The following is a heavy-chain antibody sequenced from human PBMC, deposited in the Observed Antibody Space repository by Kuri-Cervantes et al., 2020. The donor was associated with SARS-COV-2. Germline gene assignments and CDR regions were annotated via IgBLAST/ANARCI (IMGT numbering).Heavy chain of an antibody. CDR1: GYTFTGYY. CDR3: ARDPGYSSSSVYYYYGMDV. V-gene: IGHV1-2*04. Sequence: ASVKVSCKASGYTFTGYYMHWVRQAPGQGLEWMGWINPNSGGTNYAQKFQSWVTMTRDTSISTAYMELSRLRSDDTAVYYCARDPGYSSSSVYYYYGMDVWGQGTTVTVSS. J-gene: IGHJ6*02. D-gene: IGHD6-6*01. CDR2: INPNSGGT.